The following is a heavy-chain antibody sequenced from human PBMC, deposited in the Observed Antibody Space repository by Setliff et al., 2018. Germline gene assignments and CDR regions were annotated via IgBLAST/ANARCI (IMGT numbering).Heavy chain of an antibody. J-gene: IGHJ4*02. CDR3: ARQIGYGDFQYFDY. CDR2: IYTSGST. D-gene: IGHD4-17*01. V-gene: IGHV4-61*09. CDR1: GGSISSGSYY. Sequence: SETLSLTCTVSGGSISSGSYYWSWIRQPAGKGLEWIGHIYTSGSTNYNPSLKSRATISVDTSKNQLSLKLNSVTAADTAVYYCARQIGYGDFQYFDYWGQGTLVTVSS.